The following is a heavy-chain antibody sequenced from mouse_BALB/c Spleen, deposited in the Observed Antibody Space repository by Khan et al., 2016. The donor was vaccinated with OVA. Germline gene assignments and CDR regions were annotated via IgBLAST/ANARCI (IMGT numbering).Heavy chain of an antibody. CDR3: VNHGSSSDWFTY. Sequence: QVQLQQSGAELAKPGASVKMSCKASGYTFTSYWMHWVKQRPGQGLEWIGYIDPNTDYTEYNQKFRDKATLTVDKSSTTVYMQLTSLTSEDSAVYYCVNHGSSSDWFTYWGQGTLVTVSA. D-gene: IGHD1-1*01. V-gene: IGHV1-7*01. CDR2: IDPNTDYT. J-gene: IGHJ3*01. CDR1: GYTFTSYW.